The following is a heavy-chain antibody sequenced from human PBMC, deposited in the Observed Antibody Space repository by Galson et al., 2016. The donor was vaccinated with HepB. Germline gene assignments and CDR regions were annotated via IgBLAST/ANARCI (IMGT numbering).Heavy chain of an antibody. D-gene: IGHD3-22*01. J-gene: IGHJ4*02. Sequence: KVSCKASGXTFSSYXXHWVRXAPGQRLEXXXWIATGTANTVYSQKFRGRVTFTRDTSASTAYMELRSLRSEDTVVYYCAXAYASGFYAPDYWXQGTLLTVSS. CDR1: GXTFSSYX. V-gene: IGHV1-3*04. CDR2: IATGTANT. CDR3: AXAYASGFYAPDY.